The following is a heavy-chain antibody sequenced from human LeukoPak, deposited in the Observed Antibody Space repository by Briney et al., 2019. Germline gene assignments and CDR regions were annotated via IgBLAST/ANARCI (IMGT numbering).Heavy chain of an antibody. J-gene: IGHJ3*02. CDR2: ISSSSSYI. CDR1: GFTFSSYS. CDR3: ARGRRSSRGALDI. Sequence: GGSLRLSCAASGFTFSSYSMNWVRQAPGKGLEWVPSISSSSSYIYYADSVKGRFTISRDNAKNSLYLQMNSLRAEDTAVYYCARGRRSSRGALDIWGQGTMVTVSS. D-gene: IGHD6-13*01. V-gene: IGHV3-21*01.